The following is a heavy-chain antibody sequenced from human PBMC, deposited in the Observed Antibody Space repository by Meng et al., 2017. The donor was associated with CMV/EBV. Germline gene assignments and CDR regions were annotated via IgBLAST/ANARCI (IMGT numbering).Heavy chain of an antibody. Sequence: GGSLRLSCAASGFRFDDYGMSWVRQAPGKGLEWVANIKQDGSEKYYVDSVKGRFTISRDNAKNSLYLQMNSLRAEDTAVYYCARQGIAVSPDGPFDYWGQGTLVTVSS. CDR1: GFRFDDYG. D-gene: IGHD6-19*01. V-gene: IGHV3-7*03. CDR2: IKQDGSEK. J-gene: IGHJ4*02. CDR3: ARQGIAVSPDGPFDY.